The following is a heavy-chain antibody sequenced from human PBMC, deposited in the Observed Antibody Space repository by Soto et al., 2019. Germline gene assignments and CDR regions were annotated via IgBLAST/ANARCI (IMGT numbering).Heavy chain of an antibody. CDR2: IYYSGST. Sequence: QVQLQESGPGLVKPSQTLSLTCTVSGGSISSGGYYWSWIRQHPGKGLEWIGYIYYSGSTYYNPSLKSRVTISVDTSKNQFSLKLSSVTAADTAVYYCARVTTVTPEWYYFDYWGQGTLVTVSS. D-gene: IGHD4-17*01. V-gene: IGHV4-31*03. CDR1: GGSISSGGYY. CDR3: ARVTTVTPEWYYFDY. J-gene: IGHJ4*02.